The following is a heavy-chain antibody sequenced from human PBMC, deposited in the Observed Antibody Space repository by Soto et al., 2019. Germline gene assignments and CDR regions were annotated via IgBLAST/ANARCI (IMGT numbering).Heavy chain of an antibody. J-gene: IGHJ6*03. CDR3: AKHACSGGSCYPYYYYYMDV. V-gene: IGHV3-23*01. D-gene: IGHD2-15*01. Sequence: VQLLESGGGLVQPGGSLRLSCAASGFTFSSYAMSWVRQAPGKGLEWVSAISGSGGSTYYADSVKGRFTISRDNSKNTLYLQMNSLRAEDTAVYYCAKHACSGGSCYPYYYYYMDVWGKGTTVTVSS. CDR1: GFTFSSYA. CDR2: ISGSGGST.